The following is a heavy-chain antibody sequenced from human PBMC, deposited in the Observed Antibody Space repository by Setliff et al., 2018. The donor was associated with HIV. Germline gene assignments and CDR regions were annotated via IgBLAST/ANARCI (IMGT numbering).Heavy chain of an antibody. CDR1: GFTFSTFA. V-gene: IGHV3-30*01. J-gene: IGHJ5*02. CDR2: ISYDGSRI. CDR3: VKGDNFWTGYSTYFEFDP. D-gene: IGHD3-3*01. Sequence: PGGSLRLSCVASGFTFSTFAMHWVRQAPGKGLEWVSVISYDGSRISYADSVRGRFTISRDNSKNKLYLQMNSLRIEDTAIYYCVKGDNFWTGYSTYFEFDPWGQGTLVTVSS.